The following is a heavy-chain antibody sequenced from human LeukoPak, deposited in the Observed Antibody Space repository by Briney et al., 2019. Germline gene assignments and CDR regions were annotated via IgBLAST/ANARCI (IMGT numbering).Heavy chain of an antibody. J-gene: IGHJ5*02. Sequence: PSETLSLTCTVSGGSISSYYWSWIRQPAGKGLEWIGRIYTSGSTNYNPSLKSRVTMSVDTSKNQFSLKLSSVTAADTAVYYCARHSDRHQDYGDYGWFDPWGQGTLVTVSS. V-gene: IGHV4-4*07. D-gene: IGHD4-17*01. CDR1: GGSISSYY. CDR3: ARHSDRHQDYGDYGWFDP. CDR2: IYTSGST.